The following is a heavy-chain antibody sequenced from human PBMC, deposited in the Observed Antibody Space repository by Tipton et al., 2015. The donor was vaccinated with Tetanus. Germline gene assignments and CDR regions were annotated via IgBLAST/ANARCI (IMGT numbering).Heavy chain of an antibody. D-gene: IGHD3-16*01. J-gene: IGHJ3*02. CDR2: INHSGST. CDR3: ARSGGRRYAFDI. CDR1: NGSFNGFF. Sequence: TLSLTCVVSNGSFNGFFWSWVRHPPGERLEWIGEINHSGSTNYNPSLKSRVSLSVDTSKSQVSLRLSSVTAADTAVYYCARSGGRRYAFDIWGQGTMVTVSS. V-gene: IGHV4-34*09.